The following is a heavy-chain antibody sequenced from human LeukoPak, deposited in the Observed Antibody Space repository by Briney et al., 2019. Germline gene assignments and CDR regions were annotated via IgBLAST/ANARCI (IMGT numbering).Heavy chain of an antibody. J-gene: IGHJ3*02. Sequence: GGSLRLSCAAAGFTFSSYSMNWVRQAPGKGLEWVSSISSSSSYIYYADSVKGRFTISRDNAKNSLYLQMNSLRAEDTAVYYCARAPPNEYSSSFLMGEDAFDIWGQGTMVTVSS. CDR2: ISSSSSYI. CDR1: GFTFSSYS. D-gene: IGHD6-6*01. V-gene: IGHV3-21*01. CDR3: ARAPPNEYSSSFLMGEDAFDI.